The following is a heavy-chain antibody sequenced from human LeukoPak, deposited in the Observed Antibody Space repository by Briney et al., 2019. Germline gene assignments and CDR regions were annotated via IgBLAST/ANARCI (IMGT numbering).Heavy chain of an antibody. V-gene: IGHV3-23*01. CDR2: ISGSGGST. J-gene: IGHJ4*02. D-gene: IGHD6-19*01. CDR3: ASLIAVAWPFDY. CDR1: GFTFSSYA. Sequence: GSLRLSCAASGFTFSSYAMSWVRQAPGKGLEWVSAISGSGGSTYYADSVKGRFTISRDNAKNSLYLQMNSLRAEDTAVYYCASLIAVAWPFDYWGQGTLVTVSS.